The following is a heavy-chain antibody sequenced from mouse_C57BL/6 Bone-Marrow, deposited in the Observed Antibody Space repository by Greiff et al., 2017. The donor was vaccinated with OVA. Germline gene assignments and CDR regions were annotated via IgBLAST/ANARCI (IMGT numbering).Heavy chain of an antibody. CDR2: INPNYGTT. V-gene: IGHV1-39*01. CDR3: AFYYGSSYRYFDV. CDR1: GYSFTDYN. J-gene: IGHJ1*03. Sequence: VQLQQSGPELVKPGASVKISCKASGYSFTDYNMNWVKQSNGKNLEWIGVINPNYGTTSYNQKFKGKATLTVDQSSSTAYMQLNSLTSEDSAVYYCAFYYGSSYRYFDVWGTGTTVTVSS. D-gene: IGHD1-1*01.